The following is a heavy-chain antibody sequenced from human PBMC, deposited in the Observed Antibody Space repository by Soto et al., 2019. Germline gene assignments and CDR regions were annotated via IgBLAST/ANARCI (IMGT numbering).Heavy chain of an antibody. CDR3: ARVIMIFGVAHLGSYFDY. CDR2: ISPNNGNT. J-gene: IGHJ4*02. D-gene: IGHD3-3*01. CDR1: GYSFSDYG. V-gene: IGHV1-18*01. Sequence: QIQLMQSGAEVKRPGASVRVSCKASGYSFSDYGLSWVRQAPGQGLEWMGWISPNNGNTIYGEKFQARVTMTTDTSTTTAYMELRSLTSDDAAVYYCARVIMIFGVAHLGSYFDYWGQGTLVAVSS.